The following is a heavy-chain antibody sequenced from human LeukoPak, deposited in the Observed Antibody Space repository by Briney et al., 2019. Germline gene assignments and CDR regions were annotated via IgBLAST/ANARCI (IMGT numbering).Heavy chain of an antibody. V-gene: IGHV3-23*01. D-gene: IGHD3-16*01. J-gene: IGHJ4*02. CDR3: VKFYAY. CDR2: ISGSGYST. Sequence: GGSLRLSCEASGFSFSNYDMSWVRQAPGKGLEWVSAISGSGYSTYYADSVKGRFTISRDNSKNTLYLQMNSLRVEDTAVYYCVKFYAYWGQGTLVSVPS. CDR1: GFSFSNYD.